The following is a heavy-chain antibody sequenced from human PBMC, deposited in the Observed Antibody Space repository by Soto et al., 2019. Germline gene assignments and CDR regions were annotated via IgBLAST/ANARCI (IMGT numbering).Heavy chain of an antibody. CDR1: GGTFSSYT. Sequence: GASVKVSCKASGGTFSSYTISWVRQAPGQGLEWMGRIIPILGIANYAQKFQGRVTITADKSTSTAYMELSSLRSEDTAVYYCARARVVAASLGWDWFDPWGQGTLVTVSS. J-gene: IGHJ5*02. V-gene: IGHV1-69*02. CDR2: IIPILGIA. CDR3: ARARVVAASLGWDWFDP. D-gene: IGHD6-13*01.